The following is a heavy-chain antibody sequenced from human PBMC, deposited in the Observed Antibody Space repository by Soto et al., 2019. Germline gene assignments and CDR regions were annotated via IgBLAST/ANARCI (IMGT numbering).Heavy chain of an antibody. CDR3: ARRLRAVAAASVGGYYYYYMDV. J-gene: IGHJ6*03. V-gene: IGHV4-59*08. Sequence: SETLSLTCTVSGGSISSYYWSWIRQPPGKGLEWIGYIYYSGSTNYNPSRKSRVTISVDTSKNQFSLKLSSVTAADTAVDYCARRLRAVAAASVGGYYYYYMDVWGKGTTVTVSS. CDR1: GGSISSYY. CDR2: IYYSGST. D-gene: IGHD6-13*01.